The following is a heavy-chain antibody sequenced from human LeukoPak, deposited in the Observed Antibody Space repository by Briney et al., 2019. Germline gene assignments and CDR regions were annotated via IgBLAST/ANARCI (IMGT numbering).Heavy chain of an antibody. CDR2: IYPADSDT. Sequence: GESLKIPCEASGYSFTNYWIGWVRQMPGKGLEWMGIIYPADSDTRYSPSFQGQVTISADKSISTAYLQWSSLKASDTAMYYCARKRTFDIWGQGTMVTVSS. D-gene: IGHD5-24*01. V-gene: IGHV5-51*01. CDR1: GYSFTNYW. CDR3: ARKRTFDI. J-gene: IGHJ3*02.